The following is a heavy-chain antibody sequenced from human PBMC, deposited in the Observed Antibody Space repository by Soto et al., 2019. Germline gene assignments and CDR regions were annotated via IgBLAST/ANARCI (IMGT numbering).Heavy chain of an antibody. J-gene: IGHJ6*02. D-gene: IGHD1-7*01. V-gene: IGHV1-69*01. Sequence: QVQLVQSGAEVKKPGSSVQVSCKASGGTFSSYAISWVRQAPGQGLEWMGGIIPIFGTPNYAQKFQGRVTITADESTSTAYMELSSLRSEDTAVYYCARRGFDWNYVPPSPYYYYCMDVWGQGTTVTVSS. CDR2: IIPIFGTP. CDR1: GGTFSSYA. CDR3: ARRGFDWNYVPPSPYYYYCMDV.